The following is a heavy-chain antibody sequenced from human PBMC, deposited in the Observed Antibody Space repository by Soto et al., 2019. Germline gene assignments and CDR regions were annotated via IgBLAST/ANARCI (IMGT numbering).Heavy chain of an antibody. J-gene: IGHJ4*02. Sequence: QVQLVQSAAEVKKPGASVKVSCKASGYTLTNYAISWVRQAPGQGPEWMGWINTYNGNSNYAQKFQGSVTMTTDTSTNTAYMELRSLTSDDTAVYYCARDCTGGSFFCIYWGQGTLVTVSS. CDR1: GYTLTNYA. CDR3: ARDCTGGSFFCIY. D-gene: IGHD2-15*01. V-gene: IGHV1-18*01. CDR2: INTYNGNS.